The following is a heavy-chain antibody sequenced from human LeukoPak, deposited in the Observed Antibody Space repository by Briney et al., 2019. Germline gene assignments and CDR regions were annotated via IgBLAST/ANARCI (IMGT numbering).Heavy chain of an antibody. CDR1: GYTFTSYA. D-gene: IGHD5-24*01. CDR3: AREGDGYNSPTWASGSTDY. V-gene: IGHV7-4-1*02. Sequence: ASVKVSCKASGYTFTSYAMNWVRQAPGQGLEWMGWINTNTGNPTYAQGFTGQFVFSLDTSVSTAYLQISSLKAEDTAVYYCAREGDGYNSPTWASGSTDYWGQGTLVTVSS. CDR2: INTNTGNP. J-gene: IGHJ4*02.